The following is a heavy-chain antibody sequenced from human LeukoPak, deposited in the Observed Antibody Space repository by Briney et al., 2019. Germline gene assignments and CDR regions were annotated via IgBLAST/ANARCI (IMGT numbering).Heavy chain of an antibody. CDR1: GGSISSGSYY. D-gene: IGHD6-6*01. CDR3: VCSSSSGEDY. Sequence: SETLSLTCTVSGGSISSGSYYWSWIRQPAGKGLEWIGRIYTSGSTNYNPSLKSRATISVDTSKNQFSLKLSSVTAADTAVYYCVCSSSSGEDYWGQGTLVTVSS. J-gene: IGHJ4*02. V-gene: IGHV4-61*02. CDR2: IYTSGST.